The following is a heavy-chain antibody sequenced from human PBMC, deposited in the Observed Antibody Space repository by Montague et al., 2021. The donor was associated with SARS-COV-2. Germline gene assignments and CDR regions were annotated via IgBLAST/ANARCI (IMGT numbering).Heavy chain of an antibody. CDR3: GRDRLIMGATGPYYYYFGLDV. CDR1: GFSISSYD. CDR2: ITSSDSTT. D-gene: IGHD3-9*01. Sequence: SLRLSCAASGFSISSYDLNWVRQAPGKGLEWISGITSSDSTTYYADSVKGRFTISRDNAKNSVSLQMNSLRVDDTAVYYCGRDRLIMGATGPYYYYFGLDVWGQGTTVAVSS. J-gene: IGHJ6*02. V-gene: IGHV3-48*03.